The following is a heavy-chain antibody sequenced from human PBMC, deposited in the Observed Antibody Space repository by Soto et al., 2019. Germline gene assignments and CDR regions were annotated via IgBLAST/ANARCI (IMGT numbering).Heavy chain of an antibody. CDR2: ISFDGSNK. V-gene: IGHV3-30*03. J-gene: IGHJ3*02. CDR3: ARPRGYGFLDAHDI. Sequence: PGGSLRLSCASSGFSFSNYGMHWVRQAPGKGLEWVAVISFDGSNKYYADSVKGRFTISRDNSTTTLQFNRLRTEDTAVYYCARPRGYGFLDAHDIWGQRAMLSV. CDR1: GFSFSNYG. D-gene: IGHD4-17*01.